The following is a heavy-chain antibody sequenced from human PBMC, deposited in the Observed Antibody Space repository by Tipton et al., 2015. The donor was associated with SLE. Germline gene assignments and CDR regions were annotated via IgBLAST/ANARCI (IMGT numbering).Heavy chain of an antibody. CDR2: INWNGGST. Sequence: SLRLSCAASGFTFSNAWMSWVLQAPGKGLEWVSGINWNGGSTGYADSVKGRFTISRDNAKNSLYLQMNSLRAEDTALYYCARDDDYGVRAFDIWGQGTMVTVSS. CDR1: GFTFSNAW. D-gene: IGHD4-17*01. V-gene: IGHV3-20*04. CDR3: ARDDDYGVRAFDI. J-gene: IGHJ3*02.